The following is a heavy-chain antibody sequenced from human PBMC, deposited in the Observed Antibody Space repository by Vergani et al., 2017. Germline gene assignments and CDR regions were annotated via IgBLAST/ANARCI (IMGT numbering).Heavy chain of an antibody. V-gene: IGHV3-33*06. J-gene: IGHJ4*02. D-gene: IGHD3-16*02. CDR3: AKDANYDYVWGSYRPYYYFDY. CDR1: GFTFSSYG. Sequence: VQLVESGGGLVKPGGSLRLSCAASGFTFSSYGMHWVRQAPGKGLEWVAVIWYDGSNKYYADSVKGRFTISRDNSKNTLYLQMNSLRAEDTAVYYCAKDANYDYVWGSYRPYYYFDYWGQGTLVTVSS. CDR2: IWYDGSNK.